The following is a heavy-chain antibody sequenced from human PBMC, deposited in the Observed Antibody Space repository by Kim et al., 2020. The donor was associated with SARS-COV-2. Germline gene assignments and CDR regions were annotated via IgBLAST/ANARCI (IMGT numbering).Heavy chain of an antibody. CDR2: IWYDGSNK. J-gene: IGHJ4*02. D-gene: IGHD6-13*01. CDR1: GFTFSSYG. Sequence: GGSLRLSCAASGFTFSSYGMHWVRQAPGKGLEWVAVIWYDGSNKYYADSVKGRFTISRDNSKNTLYLQMNSLRAEDTAVYYCAKGPAAAELDYWGQGTLVTVSS. CDR3: AKGPAAAELDY. V-gene: IGHV3-33*06.